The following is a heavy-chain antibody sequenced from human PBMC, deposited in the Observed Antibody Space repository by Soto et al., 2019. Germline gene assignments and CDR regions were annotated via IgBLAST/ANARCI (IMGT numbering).Heavy chain of an antibody. V-gene: IGHV3-23*01. CDR2: ISPNGQGI. D-gene: IGHD4-4*01. J-gene: IGHJ4*02. Sequence: PGGSLRLSCGVSGFTVTSNGVSWVRQAPGKGLEWVSAISPNGQGIWYADSVKGRFTISRDISRNTVFLQMDSLRAEDTAVYYCAKDRQYPQDYLHYWGQGTLVTVSS. CDR1: GFTVTSNG. CDR3: AKDRQYPQDYLHY.